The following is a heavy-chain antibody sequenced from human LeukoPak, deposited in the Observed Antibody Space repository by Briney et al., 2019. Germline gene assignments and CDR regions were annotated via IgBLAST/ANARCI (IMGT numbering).Heavy chain of an antibody. D-gene: IGHD4-17*01. CDR1: GFTVSNNY. CDR2: IYSGGST. Sequence: PGGSLRLSCAASGFTVSNNYMNWVRQAPGKGLEWVSVIYSGGSTYYADSVKGRFTISRDNSKNTLYLQMNSLRAEDTAVYYCATSHGAYAKGAFDIWGQGTMVTVSS. V-gene: IGHV3-53*01. J-gene: IGHJ3*02. CDR3: ATSHGAYAKGAFDI.